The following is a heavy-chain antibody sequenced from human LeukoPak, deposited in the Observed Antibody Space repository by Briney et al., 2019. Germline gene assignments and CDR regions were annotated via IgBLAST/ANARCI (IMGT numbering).Heavy chain of an antibody. D-gene: IGHD6-19*01. CDR3: AREWAESVAGAYDAFDI. CDR2: ISAYNGNT. Sequence: ASVKVSCKASGYTFTSYDINWVRQATGQGLEWMGWISAYNGNTNYAQKLQGRVTMTTDTSTSTAYMELRSLRSDDTAVYYCAREWAESVAGAYDAFDIWGQGTMVTVSS. CDR1: GYTFTSYD. V-gene: IGHV1-18*01. J-gene: IGHJ3*02.